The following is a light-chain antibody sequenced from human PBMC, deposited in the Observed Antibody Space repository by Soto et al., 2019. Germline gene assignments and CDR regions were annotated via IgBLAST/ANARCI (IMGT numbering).Light chain of an antibody. Sequence: EIVLTQSPDTLSLSPGERATLSCRASQSVSSNNLAWYQHKPGQPPRLLIYVASRRAPGIPDRFSGSGSGSEFNLTITRLEHEDFAVYYCQQHGSGPWTFGQGTNVEIK. V-gene: IGKV3-20*01. CDR3: QQHGSGPWT. J-gene: IGKJ1*01. CDR1: QSVSSNN. CDR2: VAS.